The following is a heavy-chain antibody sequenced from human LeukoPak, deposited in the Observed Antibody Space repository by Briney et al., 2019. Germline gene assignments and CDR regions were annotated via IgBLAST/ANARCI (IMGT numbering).Heavy chain of an antibody. J-gene: IGHJ6*03. V-gene: IGHV1-69*06. CDR3: AGEGGYEDYYYYYMDV. D-gene: IGHD5-12*01. CDR2: IIPIFGTA. CDR1: GGTFSSYA. Sequence: SVKVSCKASGGTFSSYAISWVRQAPGQGLEWMGGIIPIFGTANYAQKFQGRVTITADKSTSTAYMELSSLRSEDTAVYYCAGEGGYEDYYYYYMDVWGKGTTVTVSS.